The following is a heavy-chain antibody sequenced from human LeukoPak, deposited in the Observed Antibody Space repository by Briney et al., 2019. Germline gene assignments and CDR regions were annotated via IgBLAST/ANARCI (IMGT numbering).Heavy chain of an antibody. J-gene: IGHJ4*02. Sequence: GGSLRLSCAASGFTFSSFAMHWVRQAPGKGLEWVAVISIDGSNQHYEDSVEGRFTISRDSSKNTLHLQMNSLRAEDTAVYYCAKEGGDSDWSSFDSWGQGTLVTVSS. D-gene: IGHD2-21*02. CDR3: AKEGGDSDWSSFDS. V-gene: IGHV3-30*18. CDR2: ISIDGSNQ. CDR1: GFTFSSFA.